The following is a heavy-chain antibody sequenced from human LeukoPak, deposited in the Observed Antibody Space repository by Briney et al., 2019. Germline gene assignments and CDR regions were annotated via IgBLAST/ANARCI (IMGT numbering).Heavy chain of an antibody. CDR1: GFTFSSYS. Sequence: GGSLRLPCAASGFTFSSYSMNWVRQAPGKGLEWVSYISSSGSTIYYADSVKGRFTISRDNAKNSLYLQMNSLRAEDTAVYYCAELGITMIGGVWGKGTTVTISS. CDR3: AELGITMIGGV. J-gene: IGHJ6*04. CDR2: ISSSGSTI. D-gene: IGHD3-10*02. V-gene: IGHV3-48*04.